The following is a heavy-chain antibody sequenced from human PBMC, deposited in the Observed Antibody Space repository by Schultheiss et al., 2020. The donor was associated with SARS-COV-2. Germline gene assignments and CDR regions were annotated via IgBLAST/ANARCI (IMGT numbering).Heavy chain of an antibody. V-gene: IGHV3-53*05. Sequence: GGSLRLSCAASGFTVSSNYMSWVRQAPGKGLEWVSVIYSGGSTYYADSVKGRFTISRDNSKNTLYLQMNSLRAEDTAVYYCARGSRDTIFGVVIILGIFDYWGQGTLVTVSS. J-gene: IGHJ4*02. D-gene: IGHD3-3*01. CDR1: GFTVSSNY. CDR2: IYSGGST. CDR3: ARGSRDTIFGVVIILGIFDY.